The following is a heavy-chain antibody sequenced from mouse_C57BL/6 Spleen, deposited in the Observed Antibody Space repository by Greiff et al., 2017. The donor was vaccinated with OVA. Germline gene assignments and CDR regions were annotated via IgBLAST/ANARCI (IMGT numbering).Heavy chain of an antibody. CDR2: ISSGGSYT. J-gene: IGHJ2*01. CDR1: GFTFSSYG. CDR3: ARHFITTVVAYFDY. V-gene: IGHV5-6*02. Sequence: DVTLVESGGDLVKPGGSLKLSCAASGFTFSSYGMSWVRQTPDQRLEWIATISSGGSYTYYPDSVKGRFTISRDNAKNTVYLQMSSLKSEDTAVDYCARHFITTVVAYFDYWGQGTTLTVSS. D-gene: IGHD1-1*01.